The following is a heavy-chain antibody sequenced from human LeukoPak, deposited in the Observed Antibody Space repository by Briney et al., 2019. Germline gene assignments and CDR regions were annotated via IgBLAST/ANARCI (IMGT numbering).Heavy chain of an antibody. Sequence: SETLSLTCTVSGGSISSYYWSWIRQPPGKGLEWIGYIYYSGSTSYNPSLKSRVTISVDTSKNQFSLKLSSVTAADTAVYYCARVYRGHCSSTSCYPGDWFDPWGQGTLVTVSS. V-gene: IGHV4-59*08. CDR2: IYYSGST. J-gene: IGHJ5*02. CDR1: GGSISSYY. D-gene: IGHD2-2*01. CDR3: ARVYRGHCSSTSCYPGDWFDP.